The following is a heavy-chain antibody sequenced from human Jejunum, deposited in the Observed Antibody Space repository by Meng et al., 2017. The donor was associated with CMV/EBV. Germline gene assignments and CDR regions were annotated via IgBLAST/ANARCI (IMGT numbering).Heavy chain of an antibody. CDR2: IKSKADGGTT. CDR3: TTDRGITSRPLFDF. CDR1: GLSFNNAW. V-gene: IGHV3-15*01. J-gene: IGHJ4*02. Sequence: EVQLVESGGGLIKPGGSLRLSCAGSGLSFNNAWMSWVRLAPGKGLECLGRIKSKADGGTTDHAAPVRGRFIILKDDSKNTMYLQMNSLKTDDTAVYYCTTDRGITSRPLFDFWGPGTLVTVSS. D-gene: IGHD6-6*01.